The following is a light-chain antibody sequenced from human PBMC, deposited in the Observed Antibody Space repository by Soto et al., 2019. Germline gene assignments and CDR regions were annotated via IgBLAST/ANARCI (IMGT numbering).Light chain of an antibody. CDR1: QSIITY. Sequence: DIQVTQSPSSLSASVGDRVTITCRASQSIITYVNWYQQKPGKVPKVLIYGASALQSVVPSRFSGSGSRTDFTLTISSLQPEGLATYYYQQSYSSHPRFCKGTKVAIK. J-gene: IGKJ1*01. V-gene: IGKV1-39*01. CDR2: GAS. CDR3: QQSYSSHPR.